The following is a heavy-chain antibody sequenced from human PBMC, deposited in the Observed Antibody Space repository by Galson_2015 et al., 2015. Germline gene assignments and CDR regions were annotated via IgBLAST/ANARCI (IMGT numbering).Heavy chain of an antibody. D-gene: IGHD3-10*01. J-gene: IGHJ6*02. CDR3: ASYRRSPHYYYGMDV. CDR1: GYTFTSYY. Sequence: SVKVSCKASGYTFTSYYMHWVRQAPGQGLEWMGIINPSGGSTSYAQKFQGRVTMTRDTSTSTVYMELSSLRSEDTAVYYCASYRRSPHYYYGMDVWGQGTTVTVSS. V-gene: IGHV1-46*01. CDR2: INPSGGST.